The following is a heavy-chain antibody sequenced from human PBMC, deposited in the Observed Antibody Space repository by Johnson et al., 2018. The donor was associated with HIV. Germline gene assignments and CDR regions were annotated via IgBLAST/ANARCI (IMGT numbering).Heavy chain of an antibody. V-gene: IGHV3-74*02. CDR2: IKTDGSST. D-gene: IGHD6-19*01. Sequence: VQLLESGGGLVQPGGSLRLSCAVSGFSFSNYWMEWVRQAPGKGLVWVSRIKTDGSSTSYADSVKGRFTISRDNAKNTLYLEMKSLRVDDTAVYYCVRGGQWGATDAFDIWGQGTMVTVSS. CDR3: VRGGQWGATDAFDI. J-gene: IGHJ3*02. CDR1: GFSFSNYW.